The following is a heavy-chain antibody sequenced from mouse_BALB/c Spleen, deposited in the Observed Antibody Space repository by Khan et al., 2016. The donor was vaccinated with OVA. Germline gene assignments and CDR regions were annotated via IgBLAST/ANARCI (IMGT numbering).Heavy chain of an antibody. Sequence: EVQLQESGPGLVKPSQSLSLTCTVTGYSITSDYAWNWIRQFPGNKLEWMANISYSGSTSSNPSLKRRISISRDTSKNQFFLQLNSVTTEDTATYYCTRRYYYGQWYFDFWGAGTTVTVSS. CDR1: GYSITSDYA. CDR2: ISYSGST. J-gene: IGHJ1*01. CDR3: TRRYYYGQWYFDF. V-gene: IGHV3-2*02. D-gene: IGHD1-1*01.